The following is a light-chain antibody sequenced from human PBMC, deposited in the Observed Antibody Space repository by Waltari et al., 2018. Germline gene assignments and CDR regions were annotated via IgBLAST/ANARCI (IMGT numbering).Light chain of an antibody. CDR1: SGSISSTY. V-gene: IGLV6-57*01. CDR2: EDD. Sequence: SSGSISSTYVQWSQQRPGSSPTPVIFEDDQRPSGVPDRFSGSIDSSSNSASLTISGLKTEDEADYYCQSYDSSDLWVFGGGTRLTVL. J-gene: IGLJ3*02. CDR3: QSYDSSDLWV.